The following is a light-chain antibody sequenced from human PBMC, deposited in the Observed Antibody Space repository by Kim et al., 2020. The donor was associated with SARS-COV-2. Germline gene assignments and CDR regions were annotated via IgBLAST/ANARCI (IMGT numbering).Light chain of an antibody. J-gene: IGLJ3*02. CDR2: YDS. CDR3: QVWDSSSDHRV. V-gene: IGLV3-21*04. Sequence: SYELTQPPSVSVAPGKTARITCGGNNIGSKSVHWYQQKPGQAPVVVIYYDSDRPSGIPERFSGSNSGSTATLTINRVEAGDEADYYCQVWDSSSDHRVFGGGTKLTVL. CDR1: NIGSKS.